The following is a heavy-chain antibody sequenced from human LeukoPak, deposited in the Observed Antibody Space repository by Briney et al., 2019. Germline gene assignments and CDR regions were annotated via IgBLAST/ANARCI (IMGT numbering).Heavy chain of an antibody. D-gene: IGHD6-13*01. CDR1: GFTFRSFW. CDR3: ASPYSSRWYELCY. J-gene: IGHJ4*02. V-gene: IGHV3-74*01. Sequence: GGSLRLSCAASGFTFRSFWMHWVRQAPGQGLVWVSRIQSDGSSTDYADSVKGRFTISRDNSKNTLYLQMNSLRAEDTAVYYCASPYSSRWYELCYWGQGTLVTVSS. CDR2: IQSDGSST.